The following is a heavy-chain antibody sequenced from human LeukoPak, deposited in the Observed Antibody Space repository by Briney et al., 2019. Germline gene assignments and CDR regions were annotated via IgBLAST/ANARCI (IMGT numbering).Heavy chain of an antibody. CDR2: ISYDGRNK. D-gene: IGHD1-26*01. CDR1: GFTFSNYG. Sequence: GGSLRLSCAASGFTFSNYGIHWVRQAPGKGLEWVAVISYDGRNKYYADSVKGRFTISRDNSKNTLYLQMSSLRAEDTAVYYCAKLENSGSPPGFDYWGQGTLVTISS. CDR3: AKLENSGSPPGFDY. V-gene: IGHV3-30*18. J-gene: IGHJ4*02.